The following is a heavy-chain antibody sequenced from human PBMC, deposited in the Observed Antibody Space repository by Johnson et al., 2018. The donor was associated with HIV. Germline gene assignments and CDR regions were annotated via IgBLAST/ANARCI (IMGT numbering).Heavy chain of an antibody. Sequence: QVQLVESGGGLVQPGGSLRLSCAAGGFTFSSYAMHWVRQAPGKGLEWVAVISYDGSNKYYADSVKGRVTISRDNSKNTLYLQMNSLRAEDTAVYYCAREATYYYDSSGYHDAFDIWGQGTMVTVSS. V-gene: IGHV3-30-3*01. CDR1: GFTFSSYA. J-gene: IGHJ3*02. CDR3: AREATYYYDSSGYHDAFDI. D-gene: IGHD3-22*01. CDR2: ISYDGSNK.